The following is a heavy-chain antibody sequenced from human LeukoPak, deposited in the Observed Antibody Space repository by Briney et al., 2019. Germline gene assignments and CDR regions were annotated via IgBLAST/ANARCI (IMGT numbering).Heavy chain of an antibody. V-gene: IGHV4-59*01. Sequence: SETLSLTCTVSGGSISSYYWSWIRQPPGKGLEWIGYIYYSGSTNYNPSLESRVTISVDTSKNQFSLKLSSVTAADTAVYYCARAESSGWYGNFDYWGQGTLVTVSS. CDR1: GGSISSYY. J-gene: IGHJ4*02. D-gene: IGHD6-19*01. CDR3: ARAESSGWYGNFDY. CDR2: IYYSGST.